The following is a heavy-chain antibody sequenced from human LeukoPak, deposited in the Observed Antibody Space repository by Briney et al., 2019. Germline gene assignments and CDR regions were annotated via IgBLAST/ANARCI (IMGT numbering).Heavy chain of an antibody. CDR2: INHSGST. J-gene: IGHJ5*02. V-gene: IGHV4-34*01. Sequence: SETLSLTCAVYGGSFSGYYWSWIRQPPGKGLEWIGEINHSGSTNYNPSLKSRVTISVHTSKNQFSLKLGSVTAADTAVYYCARLTGYSSESWFDPWGQGTLVTVSS. CDR1: GGSFSGYY. CDR3: ARLTGYSSESWFDP. D-gene: IGHD3-9*01.